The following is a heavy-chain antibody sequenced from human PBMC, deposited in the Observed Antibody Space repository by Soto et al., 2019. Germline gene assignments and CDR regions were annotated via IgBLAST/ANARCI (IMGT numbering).Heavy chain of an antibody. V-gene: IGHV1-69*01. D-gene: IGHD3-10*01. CDR2: IIPISGRT. Sequence: QVQLVQSGAEVKRPGSSVKVSCEASGGTFSSLGFTWVRQAPGQGLEWMGGIIPISGRTTFAPKFLGRVTITADDSTRTTYIELSALTSDDTSLYYGASRGTQGRWLECADYWGQGTLVTVSS. J-gene: IGHJ4*02. CDR3: ASRGTQGRWLECADY. CDR1: GGTFSSLG.